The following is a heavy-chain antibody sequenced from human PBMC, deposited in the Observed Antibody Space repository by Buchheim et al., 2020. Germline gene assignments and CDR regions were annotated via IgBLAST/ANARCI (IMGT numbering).Heavy chain of an antibody. CDR1: GFTFTTYW. CDR3: ARRRGDHTHYYFDY. Sequence: EVQLVESGGGLVQPGGSLRLSCGASGFTFTTYWMSWVRQAPGKGLEWLANIKQDGSEKYYVDSVKGRFTISRDNAKNSQYLQMNSLRAGDTAVYYCARRRGDHTHYYFDYWGQGTL. CDR2: IKQDGSEK. D-gene: IGHD5-24*01. V-gene: IGHV3-7*01. J-gene: IGHJ4*02.